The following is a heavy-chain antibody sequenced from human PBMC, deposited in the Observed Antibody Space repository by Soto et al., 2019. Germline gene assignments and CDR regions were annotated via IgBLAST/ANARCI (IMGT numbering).Heavy chain of an antibody. D-gene: IGHD3-16*02. CDR2: IYYSGST. J-gene: IGHJ5*02. CDR3: ARSSGGVIVTIDNWFDP. Sequence: QVQLQESGPGLVKPSQTLSLTCTVSGGSISSGGYYWSWIRQHPGKGLEWIGYIYYSGSTYYNPSLKSRVTISVDTSKNQFSLKLSSVTAADTAVYYCARSSGGVIVTIDNWFDPWGQGTLVTVSS. CDR1: GGSISSGGYY. V-gene: IGHV4-31*03.